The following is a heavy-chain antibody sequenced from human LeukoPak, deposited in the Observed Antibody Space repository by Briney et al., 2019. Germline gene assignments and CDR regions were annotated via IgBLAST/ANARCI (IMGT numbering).Heavy chain of an antibody. CDR2: INPNSGGT. Sequence: ASVKVSCKASGYTFTGYYMHWARQAPGQGLEWMGWINPNSGGTNYAQKFQGRVTMTRDTSISTAYMELSRLRSDDTAVYYCARDMTTVVYYYYMDVWGKGTTVTVSS. D-gene: IGHD4-23*01. J-gene: IGHJ6*03. CDR1: GYTFTGYY. V-gene: IGHV1-2*02. CDR3: ARDMTTVVYYYYMDV.